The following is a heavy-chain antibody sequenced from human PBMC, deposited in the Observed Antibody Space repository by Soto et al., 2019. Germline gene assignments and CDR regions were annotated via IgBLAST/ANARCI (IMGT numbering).Heavy chain of an antibody. J-gene: IGHJ4*02. CDR1: GFTFSSYA. CDR2: ISGSGGST. CDR3: AKRTSGWYFDY. D-gene: IGHD6-19*01. V-gene: IGHV3-23*01. Sequence: GGSLRLSCAASGFTFSSYAMSWVRPAPGKGLEWVSVISGSGGSTYYADSVKGRFTISRDNSKNTLYLQMNRLRAEDTAVYYCAKRTSGWYFDYWGQGTLVTVS.